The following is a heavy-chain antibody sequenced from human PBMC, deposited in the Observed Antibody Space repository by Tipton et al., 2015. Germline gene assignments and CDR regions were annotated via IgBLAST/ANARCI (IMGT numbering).Heavy chain of an antibody. CDR3: ARLFYSTSWYWFDP. J-gene: IGHJ5*02. CDR2: IQYSGST. Sequence: TLSLTCTVSSDSISKYYWSWIRQPPGKELEWIGYIQYSGSTNYNPSLKSRVTISVDTSKNQFSLKLSSVTAADTAVYYCARLFYSTSWYWFDPRGQGTLVTVSS. CDR1: SDSISKYY. D-gene: IGHD6-13*01. V-gene: IGHV4-59*01.